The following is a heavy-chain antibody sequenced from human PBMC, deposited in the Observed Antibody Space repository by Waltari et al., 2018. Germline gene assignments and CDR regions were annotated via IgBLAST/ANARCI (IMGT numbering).Heavy chain of an antibody. CDR3: ARLGSSWFRSRVAFDI. J-gene: IGHJ3*02. Sequence: QVQLQESDSGLVKPSETLSLTCTVSGGSISSYYWSWIRQPPGKGLEWIGYIYYSGSTNYNPSLKSRVTISVDTSKNQFSLKLSSVTAADTAVYYCARLGSSWFRSRVAFDIWGQGTMVTVSS. V-gene: IGHV4-59*01. CDR1: GGSISSYY. CDR2: IYYSGST. D-gene: IGHD6-13*01.